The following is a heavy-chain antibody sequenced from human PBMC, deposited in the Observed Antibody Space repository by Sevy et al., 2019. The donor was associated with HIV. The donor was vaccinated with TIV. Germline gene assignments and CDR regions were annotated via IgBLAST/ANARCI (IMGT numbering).Heavy chain of an antibody. Sequence: GGSLRLSCTTSGFTFGDFAMSWFRQAPGKGLEWVGFIRAEAYGGTPEHAASVKGRFTISRDDSKHITYLQMDSLETENTGVYFCTRGRIAVTRRSFNWLDHWGQGTQVTVSS. J-gene: IGHJ5*02. V-gene: IGHV3-49*03. D-gene: IGHD6-19*01. CDR1: GFTFGDFA. CDR3: TRGRIAVTRRSFNWLDH. CDR2: IRAEAYGGTP.